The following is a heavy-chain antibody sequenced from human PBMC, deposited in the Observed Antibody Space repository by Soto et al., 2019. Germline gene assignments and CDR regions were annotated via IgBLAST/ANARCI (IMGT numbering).Heavy chain of an antibody. CDR1: GYTFTGYY. V-gene: IGHV1-2*04. Sequence: GASVKVSCKASGYTFTGYYMHWVRQAPGQGLEWMGWINPNSGGTNYAQKFQGWVTMTRDTSISTAYMELSRLRSDDTAVYYCARATGYCSSTSCYALFPFDYWGQGTLVTVSS. CDR2: INPNSGGT. CDR3: ARATGYCSSTSCYALFPFDY. J-gene: IGHJ4*02. D-gene: IGHD2-2*01.